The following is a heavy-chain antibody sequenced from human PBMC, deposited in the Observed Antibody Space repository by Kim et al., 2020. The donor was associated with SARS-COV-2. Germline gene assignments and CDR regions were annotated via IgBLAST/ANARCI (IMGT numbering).Heavy chain of an antibody. V-gene: IGHV3-30*18. D-gene: IGHD6-25*01. Sequence: GGSLRLSCAASGFTFSSYGMHWVRQAPGKGLEWVAVISYDGSNKYYADSVKGRFTISRDNSKNTLYLQMNSLRAEDTAVYYCAKVRGASVAALGYWGQGTLVTVSS. CDR1: GFTFSSYG. CDR2: ISYDGSNK. J-gene: IGHJ4*02. CDR3: AKVRGASVAALGY.